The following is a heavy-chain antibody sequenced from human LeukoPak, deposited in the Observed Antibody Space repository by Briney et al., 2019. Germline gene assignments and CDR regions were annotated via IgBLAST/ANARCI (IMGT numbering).Heavy chain of an antibody. D-gene: IGHD6-19*01. CDR1: GGSFSGYY. CDR2: INHSGST. Sequence: SETLSLTCAVYGGSFSGYYWSWIRQPPGEGLEWIGEINHSGSTNYNPSLKSRVTISVDTSKNQFSLKLSSVTAADTAVYYCAREVAVAENNWFDPWGQGTLVTVSS. J-gene: IGHJ5*02. CDR3: AREVAVAENNWFDP. V-gene: IGHV4-34*01.